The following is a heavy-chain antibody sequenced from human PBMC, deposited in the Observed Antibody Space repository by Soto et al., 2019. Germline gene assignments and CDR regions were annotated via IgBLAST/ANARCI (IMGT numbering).Heavy chain of an antibody. V-gene: IGHV4-30-4*01. Sequence: QVQLQESDPGLVKPSQTLSLTCTVSGASISSGDYYWSWIRQPPGKGLEWIAYISYRGTTYYNPSLKSRVTMSVDTSKNQFSLKLNSVNAADTAVYYCVRALGSRFMEWPRFDPWGQGTLVTVSS. D-gene: IGHD3-3*01. CDR1: GASISSGDYY. J-gene: IGHJ5*02. CDR2: ISYRGTT. CDR3: VRALGSRFMEWPRFDP.